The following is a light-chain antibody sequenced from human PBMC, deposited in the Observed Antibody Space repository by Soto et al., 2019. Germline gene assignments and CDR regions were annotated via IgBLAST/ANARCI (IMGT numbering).Light chain of an antibody. Sequence: DIVMTQSPESLAVSLGERATINCKSSQSVLYSSNNKNYIAWFQQKPGQAPKLLIYAASSLQSGVPSRFSGSGSGTDFTLTISSLQPEDFATYYCQQSYSTPLTFGGGTKVEIK. J-gene: IGKJ4*01. CDR3: QQSYSTPLT. V-gene: IGKV4-1*01. CDR1: QSVLYSSNNKNY. CDR2: AAS.